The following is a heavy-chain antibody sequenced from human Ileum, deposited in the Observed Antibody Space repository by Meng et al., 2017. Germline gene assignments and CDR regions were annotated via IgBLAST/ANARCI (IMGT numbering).Heavy chain of an antibody. V-gene: IGHV4-30-4*01. J-gene: IGHJ4*02. CDR3: ARAPKYCTNAVCSRPLDS. Sequence: QVQLQESGPRLVKPSQTLSLTCTVSGGSISSGDYYWSWVRQSPGKGPEWIGYIYSNGNTYSNPSLRGRLMISIDTSKNQFSLKLSSVTAADTAVYYCARAPKYCTNAVCSRPLDSWGQGILV. CDR2: IYSNGNT. D-gene: IGHD2-8*01. CDR1: GGSISSGDYY.